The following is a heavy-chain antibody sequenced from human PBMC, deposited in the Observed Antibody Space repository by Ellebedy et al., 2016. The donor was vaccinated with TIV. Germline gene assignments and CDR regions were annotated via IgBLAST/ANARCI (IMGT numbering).Heavy chain of an antibody. Sequence: SETLSLXXTVSGCSISSYSLSWIRPPAGKGSEWIGRIYTSGSTTYNPSLESRLTMSVDTSKNHFSLRLSSVTAADTAVYYCARSKLGAPRPSPMDVWGQGTTVTVSS. CDR1: GCSISSYS. J-gene: IGHJ6*02. D-gene: IGHD6-6*01. CDR3: ARSKLGAPRPSPMDV. CDR2: IYTSGST. V-gene: IGHV4-4*07.